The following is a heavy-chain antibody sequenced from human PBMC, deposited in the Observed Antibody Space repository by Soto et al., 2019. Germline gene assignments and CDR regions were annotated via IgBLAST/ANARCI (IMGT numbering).Heavy chain of an antibody. CDR3: ARVRSYYDSSGPFDY. J-gene: IGHJ4*02. CDR2: INPNSGGT. CDR1: GHTFTGYY. V-gene: IGHV1-2*04. D-gene: IGHD3-22*01. Sequence: ASVKVSCKASGHTFTGYYMHWVRQAPGQGLEWMGWINPNSGGTNYAQKFQGWVTMTRDTSISTAYMELSRLRSDDTAVYYCARVRSYYDSSGPFDYWGQGTLVTVSS.